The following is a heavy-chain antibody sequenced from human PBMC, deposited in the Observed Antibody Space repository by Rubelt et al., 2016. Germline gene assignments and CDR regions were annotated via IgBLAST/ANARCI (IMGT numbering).Heavy chain of an antibody. Sequence: QVQLVQSGAEVKKPGASVKVSCKASGYTFTSYGISWVRQAPGQGLEWMGWISAYNGNTNYAQKLQGRVTMTTDTSTSTAYMELRSLRSDDTAVYYCATDQTPTENYYDSSGYSNWGQGTLVTVSS. D-gene: IGHD3-22*01. CDR1: GYTFTSYG. CDR3: ATDQTPTENYYDSSGYSN. CDR2: ISAYNGNT. J-gene: IGHJ4*02. V-gene: IGHV1-18*01.